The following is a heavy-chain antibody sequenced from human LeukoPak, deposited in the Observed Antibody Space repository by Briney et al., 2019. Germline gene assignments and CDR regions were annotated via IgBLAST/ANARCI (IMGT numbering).Heavy chain of an antibody. CDR3: ATRCSSSWYYFDY. CDR1: GYTFTSYD. J-gene: IGHJ4*02. CDR2: MNPNSGNT. V-gene: IGHV1-8*01. Sequence: GASVKVSCKASGYTFTSYDINWVRQATGQGLEWMGWMNPNSGNTGYAQKFQGRVTMTRNTSISTAYMELSSLRSEDTAVYYCATRCSSSWYYFDYWGQGTLITVSS. D-gene: IGHD6-13*01.